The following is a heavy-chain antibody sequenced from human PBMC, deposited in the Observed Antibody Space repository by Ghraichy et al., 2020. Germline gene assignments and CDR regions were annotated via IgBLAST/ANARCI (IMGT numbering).Heavy chain of an antibody. V-gene: IGHV3-7*03. D-gene: IGHD3-10*01. CDR3: ARDSFTGEILLWFAGGGYYYYGMDV. J-gene: IGHJ6*02. CDR2: IKQDGSEK. CDR1: GFTFSSYW. Sequence: GGSLRLSCAASGFTFSSYWMSWVRQAPGKGLEWVANIKQDGSEKYYVDSVKGRFTISRDNAKNSLYLQMNSLRAEDTAVYYCARDSFTGEILLWFAGGGYYYYGMDVWGQGTTVTVSS.